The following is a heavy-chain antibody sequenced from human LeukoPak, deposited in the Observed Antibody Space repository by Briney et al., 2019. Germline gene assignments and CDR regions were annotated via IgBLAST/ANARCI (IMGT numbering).Heavy chain of an antibody. V-gene: IGHV3-11*04. J-gene: IGHJ4*02. CDR3: ARLGATIDY. CDR2: ISSSGSTI. D-gene: IGHD1-26*01. Sequence: GGSLRLSCAASGFTFSDYYMSWLRQAPGKGLEGVSYISSSGSTIYYADSVKGRFTISRDNAKNSLYMQMTSLRAEETAVYYCARLGATIDYWGQGTLVTVYS. CDR1: GFTFSDYY.